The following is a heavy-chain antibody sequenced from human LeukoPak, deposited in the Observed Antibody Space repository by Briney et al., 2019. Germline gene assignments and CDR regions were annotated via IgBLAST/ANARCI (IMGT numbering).Heavy chain of an antibody. CDR3: AREPETEVAARPGTYYDSSGYYD. D-gene: IGHD3-22*01. CDR1: GGSISYYY. J-gene: IGHJ4*02. Sequence: SETLSLTCTVSGGSISYYYWSWIRQSPGKGLEWIGSIYYSGSTYYNPSLKSRVTISVDTSKNQFSLKLSSVTAADTAVYYCAREPETEVAARPGTYYDSSGYYDWGQGTLVTVPS. V-gene: IGHV4-59*12. CDR2: IYYSGST.